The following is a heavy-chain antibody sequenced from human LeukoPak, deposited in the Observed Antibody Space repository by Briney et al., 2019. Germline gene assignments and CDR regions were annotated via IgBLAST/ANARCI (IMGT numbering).Heavy chain of an antibody. Sequence: ASVKVSCKASGYTFTSYGISWVRQAPGQGLEWMGWISAYNGNTNYAQKLQGRVTMTTDTSTSTAYMELRSLRSDDAAVYYCARDRRVLAAAGTGLDYWGQGTLVTVSS. CDR1: GYTFTSYG. CDR3: ARDRRVLAAAGTGLDY. CDR2: ISAYNGNT. V-gene: IGHV1-18*01. J-gene: IGHJ4*02. D-gene: IGHD6-13*01.